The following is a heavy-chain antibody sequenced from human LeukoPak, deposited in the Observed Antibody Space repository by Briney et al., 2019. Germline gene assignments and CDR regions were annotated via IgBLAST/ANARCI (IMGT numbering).Heavy chain of an antibody. V-gene: IGHV3-7*01. Sequence: PSETLPLTCTVSGGSISSYYWSWIRQPAGKGLEWVANIKKDGSEKYYVDSVKGRFTISRDNAKNLLYLLMNSLRVEDTAVYYCARGHYSGFEYWGQGSLVTVSS. J-gene: IGHJ4*02. CDR2: IKKDGSEK. CDR1: GGSISSYY. D-gene: IGHD2-21*01. CDR3: ARGHYSGFEY.